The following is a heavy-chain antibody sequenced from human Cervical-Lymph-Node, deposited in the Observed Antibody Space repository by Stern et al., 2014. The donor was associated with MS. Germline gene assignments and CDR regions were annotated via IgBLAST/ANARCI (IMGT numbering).Heavy chain of an antibody. J-gene: IGHJ4*02. CDR3: VTGRGYMSGQTDFDY. V-gene: IGHV3-30*03. Sequence: VQLVESGGGVVQPGRSLRLSCEASGFRFSSYGIHWVRQAPGKGLEWVAGISYDGSNTHYGVSVKGRFTISRDNSKNMLFLHMNSLSAEDTAVYYCVTGRGYMSGQTDFDYWGQGALVTVTS. CDR1: GFRFSSYG. CDR2: ISYDGSNT. D-gene: IGHD5-18*01.